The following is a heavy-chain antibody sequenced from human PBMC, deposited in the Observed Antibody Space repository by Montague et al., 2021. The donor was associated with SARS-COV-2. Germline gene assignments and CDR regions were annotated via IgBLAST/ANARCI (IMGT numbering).Heavy chain of an antibody. D-gene: IGHD6-13*01. CDR1: GFTFSSYG. CDR3: ARDLFWGTDSGTEQRRDY. CDR2: IWSDGSTT. J-gene: IGHJ4*02. Sequence: SLRLSCAASGFTFSSYGMHWVRQAPGKGLEWVSVIWSDGSTTYYADSVKGRFTISRDNSRNTLYLQMNSLRAEDTAVYYCARDLFWGTDSGTEQRRDYWGQGTMVTVSS. V-gene: IGHV3-33*01.